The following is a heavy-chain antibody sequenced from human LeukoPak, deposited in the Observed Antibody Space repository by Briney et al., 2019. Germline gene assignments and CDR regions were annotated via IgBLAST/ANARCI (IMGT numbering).Heavy chain of an antibody. J-gene: IGHJ4*02. D-gene: IGHD6-19*01. V-gene: IGHV1-2*02. CDR2: INPNSGGT. CDR3: ARSPVAADHYFDY. CDR1: GYTFTGYY. Sequence: ASVKVSCKASGYTFTGYYMHWVRQAPGQGLEWMRWINPNSGGTNYAQKFQGRVTMTRDTSISTAYMELSRLRSDDTAVYYCARSPVAADHYFDYWGQGTLVTVSS.